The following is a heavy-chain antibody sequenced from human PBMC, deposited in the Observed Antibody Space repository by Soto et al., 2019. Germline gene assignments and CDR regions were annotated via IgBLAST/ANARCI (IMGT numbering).Heavy chain of an antibody. D-gene: IGHD4-17*01. J-gene: IGHJ6*02. CDR3: ARDLAYGDYSAYYYGMDV. CDR1: GGSFSGYY. V-gene: IGHV4-34*01. Sequence: SETLSLTCAVYGGSFSGYYWSWIRQPPGKGLEWIGEINHSGSTNYNPSLKSRVTISVDTSKNQFSLKLSSVTAADTAVYYCARDLAYGDYSAYYYGMDVWGQGTTVTVSS. CDR2: INHSGST.